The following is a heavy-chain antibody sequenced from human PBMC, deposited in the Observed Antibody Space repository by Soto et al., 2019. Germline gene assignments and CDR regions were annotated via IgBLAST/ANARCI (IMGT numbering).Heavy chain of an antibody. J-gene: IGHJ6*02. CDR1: GGSFSGYY. V-gene: IGHV4-34*01. CDR2: INHSGST. Sequence: PSETLSLTCAVYGGSFSGYYWSWIRQPPGKGLEWIGEINHSGSTNYNPSLKSRVTISVDTSKNQFSLKLSSVTAADTAVYYCARGEGVRDGGMDVGGQGTTVTV. CDR3: ARGEGVRDGGMDV. D-gene: IGHD3-22*01.